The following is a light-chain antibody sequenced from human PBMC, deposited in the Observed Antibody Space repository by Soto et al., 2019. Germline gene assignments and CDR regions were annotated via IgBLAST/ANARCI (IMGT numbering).Light chain of an antibody. V-gene: IGKV3-20*01. J-gene: IGKJ3*01. Sequence: DIVLTQSPGTLSLSPGERATLSCRASQSINSRYLAWYQQKPGQAPRLLIYAASIRATGIPDRFSGSGSGTDFTLTISSLEPEDFAVYYCQQFGSSPGFTFGHGTKVDIK. CDR3: QQFGSSPGFT. CDR1: QSINSRY. CDR2: AAS.